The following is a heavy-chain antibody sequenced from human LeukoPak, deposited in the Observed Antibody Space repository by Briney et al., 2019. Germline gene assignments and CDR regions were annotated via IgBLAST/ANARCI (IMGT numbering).Heavy chain of an antibody. CDR2: ISYDGSNK. D-gene: IGHD6-13*01. CDR3: ARDRQQRGYYYGMDV. CDR1: GFTFSSYA. Sequence: GGSLRLSCAASGFTFSSYAMHWVRQAPGKGLEWVAVISYDGSNKYYADSVKGRFTISRGNSKNTLYLQMNSLRAEDTAVYYCARDRQQRGYYYGMDVWGQGTTVTVSS. J-gene: IGHJ6*02. V-gene: IGHV3-30-3*01.